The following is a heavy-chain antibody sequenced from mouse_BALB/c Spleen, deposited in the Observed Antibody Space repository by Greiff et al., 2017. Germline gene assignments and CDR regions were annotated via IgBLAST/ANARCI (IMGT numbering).Heavy chain of an antibody. Sequence: DVMLVESGGGLVKPGGSLKLSCAASGFTFSSYTMSWVRQTPEKRLEWVATISSGGSYTYYPDSVKGRFTISRDNAKNTLYLQMSSLKSEDTAMYYCTREGMWGNWAYWGQGTLVTVSA. CDR1: GFTFSSYT. J-gene: IGHJ3*01. CDR2: ISSGGSYT. CDR3: TREGMWGNWAY. D-gene: IGHD2-1*01. V-gene: IGHV5-6-4*01.